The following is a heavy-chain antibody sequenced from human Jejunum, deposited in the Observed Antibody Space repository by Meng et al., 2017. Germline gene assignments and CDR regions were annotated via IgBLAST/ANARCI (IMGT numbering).Heavy chain of an antibody. J-gene: IGHJ4*02. CDR3: ARDRGWDLPYDL. CDR1: GFTLSSYW. Sequence: EVQLVESGGGLVQPGGSLGLSCLDSGFTLSSYWMHWVRQPPGKGLVWVSRMKSDGSSTTYADSVKGRFTISRDNAKNTVYLQMNRLRAEDTAVYYCARDRGWDLPYDLWGQGTLVTVSS. V-gene: IGHV3-74*03. D-gene: IGHD1-26*01. CDR2: MKSDGSST.